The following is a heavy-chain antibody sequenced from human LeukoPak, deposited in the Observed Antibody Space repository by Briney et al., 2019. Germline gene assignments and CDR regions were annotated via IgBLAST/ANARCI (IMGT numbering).Heavy chain of an antibody. CDR1: GGSISSSSYY. CDR2: IYYSGST. V-gene: IGHV4-39*07. D-gene: IGHD3-10*01. Sequence: SETLSLTCTVSGGSISSSSYYWGWIRQPPGKGLEWIGSIYYSGSTYYNPSLKSRVTISVDTSKNQFSLKLSSVTAADTAVYYCARDGWVRDNWFDPWGQGTLVTVSS. CDR3: ARDGWVRDNWFDP. J-gene: IGHJ5*02.